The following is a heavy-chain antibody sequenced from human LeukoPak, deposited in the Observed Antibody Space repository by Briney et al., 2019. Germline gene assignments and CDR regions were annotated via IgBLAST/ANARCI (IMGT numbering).Heavy chain of an antibody. D-gene: IGHD2-8*01. CDR1: GGSFSGYY. Sequence: SETLSLTCAVYGGSFSGYYWSWIRQPPGKGLEWIGEINHSGSTNYNPSLKSRVTISVDTSKNQFSLKLSSVTAADTAVYYCARDGGYCTNGVCYTRPAAYYYGMDVWGQGTTVTVSS. CDR3: ARDGGYCTNGVCYTRPAAYYYGMDV. V-gene: IGHV4-34*01. J-gene: IGHJ6*02. CDR2: INHSGST.